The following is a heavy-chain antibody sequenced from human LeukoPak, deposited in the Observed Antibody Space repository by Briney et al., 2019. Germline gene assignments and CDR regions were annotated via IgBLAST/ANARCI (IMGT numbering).Heavy chain of an antibody. Sequence: PGGSLTLSCAASGLTVSSNYMSWVRQAPGKGLEWVSAISGSGGSTYYADSVKGRFTISRDNSKNTLYLQMNSLRAEDTAVYYCAKASGGKYYDSSGSDVLRPPIDYWGQGTLVTVSS. CDR3: AKASGGKYYDSSGSDVLRPPIDY. CDR2: ISGSGGST. J-gene: IGHJ4*02. V-gene: IGHV3-23*01. D-gene: IGHD3-22*01. CDR1: GLTVSSNY.